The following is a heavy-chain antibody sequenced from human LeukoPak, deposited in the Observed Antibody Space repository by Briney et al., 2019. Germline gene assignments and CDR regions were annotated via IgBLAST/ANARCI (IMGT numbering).Heavy chain of an antibody. V-gene: IGHV4-30-4*08. CDR1: GGSVSSGDYY. D-gene: IGHD3-22*01. Sequence: SETLSPTCTVSGGSVSSGDYYWSWIRQPPGKGLEWIGYIYYSGSTYYNPSLKNRVTISVDTSKNQVSLKLSSVTAADTAVYYCAEVLYSYDSSGLGWFDPWGQGTLVTVSS. CDR3: AEVLYSYDSSGLGWFDP. CDR2: IYYSGST. J-gene: IGHJ5*02.